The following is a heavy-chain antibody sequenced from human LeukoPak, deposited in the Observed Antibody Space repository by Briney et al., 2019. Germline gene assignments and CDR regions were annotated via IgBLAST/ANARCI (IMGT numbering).Heavy chain of an antibody. Sequence: GGSLRLSCAGSGFTFGGYGMHWFRQTPGKGLEWVAVIAYDGSRAFYADSVKGRFTVSRDNSKNTMSVQMDDLRAEDTAVYYCTRYNNDHFDYWGQGTLVTVSS. V-gene: IGHV3-33*01. CDR3: TRYNNDHFDY. J-gene: IGHJ4*02. CDR2: IAYDGSRA. CDR1: GFTFGGYG. D-gene: IGHD1-14*01.